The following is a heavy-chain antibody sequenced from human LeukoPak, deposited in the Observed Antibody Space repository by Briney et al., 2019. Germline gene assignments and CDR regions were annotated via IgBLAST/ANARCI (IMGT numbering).Heavy chain of an antibody. CDR2: ISYDGSNK. J-gene: IGHJ4*02. Sequence: GGSLRLSCAASGFTFSSYAMHWVRQAPGKGLEWVAVISYDGSNKYYADSVKGRFTISRDNSKNTLYLQMNSLRAEDTAVYYCARALVVIRNWGQGTLVTVSS. CDR3: ARALVVIRN. D-gene: IGHD2-2*01. V-gene: IGHV3-30-3*01. CDR1: GFTFSSYA.